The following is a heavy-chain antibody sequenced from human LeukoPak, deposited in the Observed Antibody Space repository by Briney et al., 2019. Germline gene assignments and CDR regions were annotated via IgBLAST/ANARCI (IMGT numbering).Heavy chain of an antibody. Sequence: SGPTLVKPTQTLTLTCTFSGFSLTTSGVDVGWIRQPPGKALEWLALIYWDDDKYYSPSLKSRLTIANDTSKNQVVLTMTNMDPVDTATYYCAHSDGGYPNDAFDIWGQGTKVTVSS. V-gene: IGHV2-5*02. J-gene: IGHJ3*02. D-gene: IGHD4-23*01. CDR2: IYWDDDK. CDR3: AHSDGGYPNDAFDI. CDR1: GFSLTTSGVD.